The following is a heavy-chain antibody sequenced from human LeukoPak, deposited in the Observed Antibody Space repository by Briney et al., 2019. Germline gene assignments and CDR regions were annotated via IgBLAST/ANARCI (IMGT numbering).Heavy chain of an antibody. J-gene: IGHJ4*02. CDR3: AKDTVVVPAAMDDY. CDR1: GFTFSSYG. Sequence: GGSLRLSCAASGFTFSSYGMHWVRQAPGKGLEWVAFIRYDGSNKYYADSVKGRFTISRDNSKNTLYLQMNSLRAEDTAVYYCAKDTVVVPAAMDDYWGQGTLVTVSS. D-gene: IGHD2-2*01. CDR2: IRYDGSNK. V-gene: IGHV3-30*02.